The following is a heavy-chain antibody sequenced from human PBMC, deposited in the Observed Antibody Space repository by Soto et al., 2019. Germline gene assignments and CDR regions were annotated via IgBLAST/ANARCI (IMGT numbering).Heavy chain of an antibody. Sequence: GGSLRLSCVASGFIFNKYWMHWVRQVPGKGLVWVSRISSDGSSRSYADSVKGRFTISRDNAENTLYLQMNSLRVDDTAVYYCVRTSLVVAAATREDYWGQGTLVTVSS. CDR2: ISSDGSSR. J-gene: IGHJ4*02. D-gene: IGHD2-15*01. CDR1: GFIFNKYW. CDR3: VRTSLVVAAATREDY. V-gene: IGHV3-74*01.